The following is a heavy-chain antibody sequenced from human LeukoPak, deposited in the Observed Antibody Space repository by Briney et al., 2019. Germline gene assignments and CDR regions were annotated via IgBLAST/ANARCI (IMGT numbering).Heavy chain of an antibody. CDR2: IYYSGNT. CDR3: ARSFDKSVAGKYFFDY. CDR1: GGSLSSYY. J-gene: IGHJ4*02. Sequence: SETLSLTRTVSGGSLSSYYWSWIRQSPGKGLEWIGYIYYSGNTNYNPSLKSRVTISADTSKNQFSLKMTSVTAADTAVYYCARSFDKSVAGKYFFDYWGQGTLVTVSS. V-gene: IGHV4-59*01. D-gene: IGHD6-19*01.